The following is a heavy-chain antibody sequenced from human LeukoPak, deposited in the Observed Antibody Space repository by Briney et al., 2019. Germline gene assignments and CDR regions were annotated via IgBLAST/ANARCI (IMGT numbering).Heavy chain of an antibody. CDR2: FDPEDGET. Sequence: ASVNVSCKVSGYTLTELSMHWVRQAPGKGLEWMGGFDPEDGETIYAQKFQGRVTMTEDTSTDTAYMELSSLRSEDTAVYYCATGSQYYYDGSGYSFDYWGQGTLVTVSS. D-gene: IGHD3-22*01. V-gene: IGHV1-24*01. CDR3: ATGSQYYYDGSGYSFDY. J-gene: IGHJ4*02. CDR1: GYTLTELS.